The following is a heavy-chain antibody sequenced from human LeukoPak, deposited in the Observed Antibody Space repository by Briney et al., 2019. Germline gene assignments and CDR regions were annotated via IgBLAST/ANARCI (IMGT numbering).Heavy chain of an antibody. D-gene: IGHD2-2*01. CDR1: GGSFSGYY. V-gene: IGHV4-34*01. J-gene: IGHJ4*02. Sequence: SETLSLTCAVYGGSFSGYYWSWIRQPPGKGPEWIGEINHSGSTNYNPSLKSRVTISVDTSKNQFSLKLSSVTAADTAVYYCARLRANCSSTSCYAGGFDYWGQGTLVTVSS. CDR3: ARLRANCSSTSCYAGGFDY. CDR2: INHSGST.